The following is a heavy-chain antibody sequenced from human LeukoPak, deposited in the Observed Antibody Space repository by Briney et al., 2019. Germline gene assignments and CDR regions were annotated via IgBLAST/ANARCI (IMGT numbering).Heavy chain of an antibody. CDR1: GYTFTGYY. CDR2: INPNSGGT. Sequence: GASVKVSCKASGYTFTGYYMHWVRQAPGQGLEWMGWINPNSGGTNYAQKFQGRVTMTRDTSISTAYMELSRLRSDDTAVHYCARGYCSGGSCYSNWFDPWGQGTLVTVSS. J-gene: IGHJ5*02. CDR3: ARGYCSGGSCYSNWFDP. V-gene: IGHV1-2*02. D-gene: IGHD2-15*01.